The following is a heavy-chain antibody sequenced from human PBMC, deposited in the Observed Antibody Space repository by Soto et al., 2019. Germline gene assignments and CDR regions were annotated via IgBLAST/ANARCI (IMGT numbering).Heavy chain of an antibody. D-gene: IGHD2-2*01. CDR2: IHNSGST. Sequence: PSETLSLTCTVSGGSLTSYYWIWIRQPPGKGLEWIGSIHNSGSTNYNPSLKGRVTISLDTPKKQFSLKVTSVTAADTAMYYCARGYCSSSSCYEFDHWGQGSLVTVSS. J-gene: IGHJ4*02. CDR3: ARGYCSSSSCYEFDH. V-gene: IGHV4-59*01. CDR1: GGSLTSYY.